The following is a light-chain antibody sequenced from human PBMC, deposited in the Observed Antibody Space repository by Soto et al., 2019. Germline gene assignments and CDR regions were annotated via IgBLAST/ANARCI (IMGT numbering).Light chain of an antibody. CDR1: QSVSSH. CDR2: GAS. V-gene: IGKV3-15*01. Sequence: EIEMTQSPATLSVSPGERATLSCRASQSVSSHLAWYQHKPGQAPRLLIYGASTRATGTPARFSGSGSGTEFALTISSLQSEDSAVYYCQQYHNWPPYTFGQGTKLEIK. CDR3: QQYHNWPPYT. J-gene: IGKJ2*01.